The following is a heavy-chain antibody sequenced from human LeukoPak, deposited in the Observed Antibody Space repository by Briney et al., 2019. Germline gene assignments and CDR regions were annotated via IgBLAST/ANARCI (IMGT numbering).Heavy chain of an antibody. D-gene: IGHD1-26*01. Sequence: GGSLRLSCAASGFRFSGYDMNWVRQAPGRALEWVSSITSGGTYIFYADSVKGRFTISRDNAKNSLYLQMNSLGPEDTAVYYCARDPYSGNYGNYYYYYMDVWGKGTTVTISS. CDR3: ARDPYSGNYGNYYYYYMDV. J-gene: IGHJ6*03. CDR1: GFRFSGYD. CDR2: ITSGGTYI. V-gene: IGHV3-21*01.